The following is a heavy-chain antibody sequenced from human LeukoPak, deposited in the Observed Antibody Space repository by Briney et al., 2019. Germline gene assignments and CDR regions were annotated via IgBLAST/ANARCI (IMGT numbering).Heavy chain of an antibody. V-gene: IGHV4-30-4*01. CDR2: IYYSGST. CDR3: ARGWGYCSSTSCHPFDY. J-gene: IGHJ4*02. CDR1: GGSISSGDYY. D-gene: IGHD2-2*01. Sequence: SETLSLTCTVSGGSISSGDYYWSWIRQPPWKGLEWMGYIYYSGSTYYNPSLKSRVTISVDTSKNQFSLKLSSVTAADTAVYHCARGWGYCSSTSCHPFDYWGQGTLVTVSS.